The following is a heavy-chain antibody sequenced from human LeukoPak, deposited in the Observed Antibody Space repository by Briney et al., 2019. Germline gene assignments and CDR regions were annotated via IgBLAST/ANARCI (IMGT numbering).Heavy chain of an antibody. J-gene: IGHJ4*02. D-gene: IGHD6-19*01. CDR2: ISGSGSST. Sequence: AGSLRLSCAASGFTFSTYAMSWVRQAPGKGLEWVSAISGSGSSTYYADSVKGRFTSPRDNSKNTLYLQMNSLRAEDTAGFYCAKSAQPYSSGWPFYFDYWGQGTLVTVSS. CDR3: AKSAQPYSSGWPFYFDY. V-gene: IGHV3-23*01. CDR1: GFTFSTYA.